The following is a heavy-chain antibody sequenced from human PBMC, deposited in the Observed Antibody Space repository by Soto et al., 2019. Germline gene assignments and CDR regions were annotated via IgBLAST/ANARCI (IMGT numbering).Heavy chain of an antibody. Sequence: PSETLSLTCAVYGGSFSGYYWSWIRKPPGKGLEWIGEINHSGSTNYNPSLKSRVTISVDTSKNQFSLKLSSVTAADTAVYYCARAGSSGYFGGYYYYGMDVWGQGTTVT. D-gene: IGHD3-22*01. CDR1: GGSFSGYY. CDR2: INHSGST. J-gene: IGHJ6*02. V-gene: IGHV4-34*01. CDR3: ARAGSSGYFGGYYYYGMDV.